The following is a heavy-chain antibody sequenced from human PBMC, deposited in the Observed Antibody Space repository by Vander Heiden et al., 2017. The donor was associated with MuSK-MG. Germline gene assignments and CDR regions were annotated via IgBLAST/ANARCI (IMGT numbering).Heavy chain of an antibody. D-gene: IGHD3-16*01. J-gene: IGHJ4*02. CDR2: ISGGGDKT. CDR3: AKEQAEYSFGGLPY. V-gene: IGHV3-23*01. CDR1: GLTFNTYA. Sequence: EVQLLETGGGLVQPGGSLRLSCAASGLTFNTYAMGWVRPAPGKGLDWVSSISGGGDKTYYADSVKGRFTISRDNSKNTLYLQMNGLRAEDTAIYYCAKEQAEYSFGGLPYWGQGTLVTVSS.